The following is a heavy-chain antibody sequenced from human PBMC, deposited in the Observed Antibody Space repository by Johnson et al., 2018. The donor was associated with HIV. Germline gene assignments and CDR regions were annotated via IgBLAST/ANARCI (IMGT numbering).Heavy chain of an antibody. J-gene: IGHJ3*02. V-gene: IGHV3-7*01. Sequence: VQLVESGGGVVQPGGSLRLSCAASGFTFSNAWMSWVRQAPGKGLEWVANIKQDGREKYYVDSVKGRFTISRDNAKNSLYLQMNSLRAEDTAVYYCARDSERGFDIWGQGTMVTVSS. D-gene: IGHD1-26*01. CDR2: IKQDGREK. CDR3: ARDSERGFDI. CDR1: GFTFSNAW.